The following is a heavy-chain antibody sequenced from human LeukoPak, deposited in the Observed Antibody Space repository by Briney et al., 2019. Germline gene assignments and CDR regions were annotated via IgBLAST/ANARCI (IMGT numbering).Heavy chain of an antibody. CDR3: ARDRPDCSSTSCLPLDYYYYGMDV. J-gene: IGHJ6*02. Sequence: GASVKVSRKASGYTSTSYGISWVRQAPGQGLEWMGWISAYNGNTNYAQKLQGRVTMTTDTSTSTACMELRSLRSDDTAVYYCARDRPDCSSTSCLPLDYYYYGMDVWGQGTTVTVSS. CDR2: ISAYNGNT. D-gene: IGHD2-2*01. CDR1: GYTSTSYG. V-gene: IGHV1-18*01.